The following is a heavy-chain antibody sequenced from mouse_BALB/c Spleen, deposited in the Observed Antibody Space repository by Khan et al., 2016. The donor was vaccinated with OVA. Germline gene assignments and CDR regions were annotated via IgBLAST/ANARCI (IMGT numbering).Heavy chain of an antibody. CDR3: AGSLYYCYAYGLDY. J-gene: IGHJ4*01. V-gene: IGHV3-2*02. D-gene: IGHD2-2*01. Sequence: EVQLQESGPGLVKPSQSLSLTCTVTGYSITSDYAWNWIRQFPGDRLEWMGYISSSGSASYNPSLKSRISITRDTSKNQFFLQLNSVTTEDSATYYCAGSLYYCYAYGLDYWGQGSSVTVSS. CDR2: ISSSGSA. CDR1: GYSITSDYA.